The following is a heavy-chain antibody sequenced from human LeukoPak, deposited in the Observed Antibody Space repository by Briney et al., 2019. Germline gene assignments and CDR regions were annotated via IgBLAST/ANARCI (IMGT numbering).Heavy chain of an antibody. CDR3: AKDAYGGATFFYYMDV. J-gene: IGHJ6*03. D-gene: IGHD2/OR15-2a*01. V-gene: IGHV3-9*01. CDR2: ISWNSGNI. CDR1: GLTFDDYA. Sequence: GGSLRLSCAGSGLTFDDYAMHWVRQTPGKGLEWVSGISWNSGNIAYADFVGGRFTISRDNAKNSLSLQMNSLSDEDTAVYYCAKDAYGGATFFYYMDVWGKGTTVTVPS.